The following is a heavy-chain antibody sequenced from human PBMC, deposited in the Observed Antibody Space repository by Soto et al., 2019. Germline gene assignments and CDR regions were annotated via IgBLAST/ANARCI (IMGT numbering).Heavy chain of an antibody. CDR3: ARKQAGYFYGIDY. Sequence: LSLTCTVSGGSITSGGYYWSWIRQHPGKGLEWLGYIYDSGSTLYNPSLKSRITLSVDTSKNQFSLKLSSVTVADTAVYFCARKQAGYFYGIDYWGQGTLVTVSS. J-gene: IGHJ4*02. V-gene: IGHV4-31*03. CDR1: GGSITSGGYY. CDR2: IYDSGST. D-gene: IGHD3-10*01.